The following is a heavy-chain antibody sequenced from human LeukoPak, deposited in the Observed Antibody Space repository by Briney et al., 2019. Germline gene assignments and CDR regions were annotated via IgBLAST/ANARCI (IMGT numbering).Heavy chain of an antibody. Sequence: PGGSLRLSCEASGFTFSSYAIHWVRQAPGKGLEWVAVISYDGNNKYYADSVKGRFIISRDNSKNTLYLQMNSLRTEDTAVYYCAREGPPSEVVVITPHFDYWGQGTLVTVSS. J-gene: IGHJ4*02. D-gene: IGHD3-22*01. CDR3: AREGPPSEVVVITPHFDY. V-gene: IGHV3-30-3*01. CDR2: ISYDGNNK. CDR1: GFTFSSYA.